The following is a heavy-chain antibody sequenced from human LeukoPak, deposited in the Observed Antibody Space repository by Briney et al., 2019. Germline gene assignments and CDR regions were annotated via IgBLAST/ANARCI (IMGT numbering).Heavy chain of an antibody. CDR3: ARDTLYCSSTSCYHNYSKPRRTAMVNYFDY. D-gene: IGHD2-2*01. V-gene: IGHV3-48*02. CDR1: GFTFSSYA. J-gene: IGHJ4*02. CDR2: ISSSSSTI. Sequence: GGSLRLSCAASGFTFSSYAMSWVRQAPGKGLGWVSYISSSSSTIYYADSVKGRFTISRDNAKNSLYLQMNSLRDEDTAVYYCARDTLYCSSTSCYHNYSKPRRTAMVNYFDYWGQGTLVTVSS.